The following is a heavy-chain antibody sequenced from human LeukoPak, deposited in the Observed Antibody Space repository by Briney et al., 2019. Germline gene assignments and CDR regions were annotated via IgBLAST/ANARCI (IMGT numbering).Heavy chain of an antibody. J-gene: IGHJ4*02. CDR2: IRYDGSNK. V-gene: IGHV3-30*02. Sequence: GGSLRLSCAASGFTFSSYGMHWVRQAPGKGLEWVAFIRYDGSNKYYADSVKGRFTFSRDNSKNTLYLQMSSLRAEDTAVYYCAKDPRYHGSGSYYYWGQGTLVTVSS. CDR1: GFTFSSYG. D-gene: IGHD3-10*01. CDR3: AKDPRYHGSGSYYY.